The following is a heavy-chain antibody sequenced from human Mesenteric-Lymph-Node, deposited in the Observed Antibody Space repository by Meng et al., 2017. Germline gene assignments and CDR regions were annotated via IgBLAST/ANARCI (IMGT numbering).Heavy chain of an antibody. CDR3: ARVSGDGYNLGDYYYYYYGMDV. D-gene: IGHD5-24*01. V-gene: IGHV1-69*05. CDR2: IIPIFGTA. Sequence: SVQVSCKASGGTFSSYAISWVRQAPGQGLEWMGGIIPIFGTANYAQKFQGRVTITTDESTSTAYMELSSLRSEDTAVYYCARVSGDGYNLGDYYYYYYGMDVWGQGTTVTSP. CDR1: GGTFSSYA. J-gene: IGHJ6*02.